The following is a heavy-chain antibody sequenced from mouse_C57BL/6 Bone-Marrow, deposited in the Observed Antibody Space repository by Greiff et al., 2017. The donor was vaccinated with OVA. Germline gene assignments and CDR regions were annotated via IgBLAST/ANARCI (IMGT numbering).Heavy chain of an antibody. CDR3: AGYRDGYFPWFAY. CDR1: GYTFTGYW. Sequence: QVQLQQSGAELMKPGASVKLSCKATGYTFTGYWIEWVKQRPGHGLEWIGEILPGSGSTNYNEKFKGKATFTADTSSNTAYMQLSSLTTEDSATYYCAGYRDGYFPWFAYWGQGTLVTVSA. D-gene: IGHD2-3*01. CDR2: ILPGSGST. J-gene: IGHJ3*01. V-gene: IGHV1-9*01.